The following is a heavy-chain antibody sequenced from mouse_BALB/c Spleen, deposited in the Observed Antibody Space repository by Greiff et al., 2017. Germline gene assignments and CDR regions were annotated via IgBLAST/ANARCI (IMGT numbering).Heavy chain of an antibody. V-gene: IGHV5-17*02. CDR1: GFTFSSFG. CDR3: ARSRYDDYFDY. J-gene: IGHJ2*01. Sequence: EVKLVESGGGLVKPGGSLKLSCAASGFTFSSFGMHWVRQAPEKGLEWVAYISSGSSTIYYADTVKGRFTISRDNPKNTLFLQMTSLRSEDTAMYYCARSRYDDYFDYWGQGTTLTVSS. D-gene: IGHD2-14*01. CDR2: ISSGSSTI.